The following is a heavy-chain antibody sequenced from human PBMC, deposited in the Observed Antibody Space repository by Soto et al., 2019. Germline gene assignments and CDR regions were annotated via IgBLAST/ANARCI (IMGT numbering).Heavy chain of an antibody. CDR1: GFNFSSYG. Sequence: QVQLVESGGGVVQPGRSLRLSCAASGFNFSSYGMHWVRQAPGKGLEWVAVMWHEGSNKYYADSVKGRFTISRDTSKNTLYLQMNSLRAEDTAVYFCAREGVVEQLVTTFDYWGQGTLVTVSS. V-gene: IGHV3-33*01. J-gene: IGHJ4*02. CDR2: MWHEGSNK. D-gene: IGHD6-13*01. CDR3: AREGVVEQLVTTFDY.